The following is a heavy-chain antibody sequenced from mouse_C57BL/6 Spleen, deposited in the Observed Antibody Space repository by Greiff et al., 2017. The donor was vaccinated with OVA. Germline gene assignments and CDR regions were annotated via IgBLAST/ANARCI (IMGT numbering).Heavy chain of an antibody. CDR3: ARYGLGQGFAY. CDR1: GYTFTDYC. V-gene: IGHV1-75*01. D-gene: IGHD4-1*01. CDR2: IFPGSGST. J-gene: IGHJ3*01. Sequence: QVHVKQSGPELVKPGASVKISCKASGYTFTDYCINWVKQRPGQGLEWIGWIFPGSGSTYYNEKFKGKATLTVDTSSSTAYMLLSSLTSEDSAVYVCARYGLGQGFAYWGQGTLVTVSA.